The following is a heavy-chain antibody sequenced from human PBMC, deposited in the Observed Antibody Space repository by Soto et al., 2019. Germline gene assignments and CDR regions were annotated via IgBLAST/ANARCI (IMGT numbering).Heavy chain of an antibody. V-gene: IGHV4-59*08. CDR2: IYYSGST. Sequence: SETLSLTCAVYGGSFSGYYWSWIRQPPGKGLEWIGYIYYSGSTNYNPSLKSRVTISVDTSKDQFSLKLSSVTAADTAVYYCARHSDFGVVTVFDYWGQGTLVNVSS. J-gene: IGHJ4*02. CDR1: GGSFSGYY. D-gene: IGHD3-3*01. CDR3: ARHSDFGVVTVFDY.